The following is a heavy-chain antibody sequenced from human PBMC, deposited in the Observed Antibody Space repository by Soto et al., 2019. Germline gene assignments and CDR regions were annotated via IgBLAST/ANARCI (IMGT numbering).Heavy chain of an antibody. CDR3: ARASYGEADFDY. CDR2: IYYSGRT. Sequence: QVQLQESGPGLVKPSETLSLTCTVSGASINSYYWSWIRQPPGKGLEWIGYIYYSGRTTYNPSLNSRXXIXAXXSKNQFSLKLNSVTAADTAVYYCARASYGEADFDYWGQGTLVTVSS. CDR1: GASINSYY. D-gene: IGHD4-17*01. J-gene: IGHJ4*02. V-gene: IGHV4-59*08.